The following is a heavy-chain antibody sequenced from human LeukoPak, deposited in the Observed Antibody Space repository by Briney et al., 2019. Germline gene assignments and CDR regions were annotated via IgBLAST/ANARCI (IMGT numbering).Heavy chain of an antibody. V-gene: IGHV1-18*01. CDR1: GYTFTSYG. CDR2: ISAYNGYT. CDR3: ARTMTTVTPRGVDY. D-gene: IGHD4-17*01. Sequence: ASVKVSCKASGYTFTSYGISWVRQAPGQGLEWMGWISAYNGYTNYAQKLQGRVTMTTDTSTSTAYLELWSLRSDDTAVYYCARTMTTVTPRGVDYWGQGTLVTVSS. J-gene: IGHJ4*02.